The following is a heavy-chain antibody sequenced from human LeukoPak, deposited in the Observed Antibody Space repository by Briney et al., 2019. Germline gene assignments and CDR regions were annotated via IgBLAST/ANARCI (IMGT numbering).Heavy chain of an antibody. CDR1: GFTFSSSA. CDR3: ARGLMMAYYFDY. CDR2: ISNNGGYT. D-gene: IGHD5-24*01. Sequence: PGGSLRLSCAASGFTFSSSAMSWVRQAPGKGLEWVSAISNNGGYTYYADSVQGRFTISRDNSKNTLYLQMNSLRAEDTAVYYCARGLMMAYYFDYWGQGTLVTVSS. V-gene: IGHV3-23*01. J-gene: IGHJ4*02.